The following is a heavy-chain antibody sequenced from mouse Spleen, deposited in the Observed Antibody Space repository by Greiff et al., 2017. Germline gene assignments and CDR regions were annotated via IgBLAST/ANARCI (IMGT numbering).Heavy chain of an antibody. V-gene: IGHV5-9*03. Sequence: DVMLVESGGGLVKRGGSLKLSCAASGFTFSSYAMSWVRQTPEKRLEWVATISSGGGNTYYPDSVKGRFTISRDNAKNTLYLQMSSLKSEDTAMYYCARSKFITTVVAPFDYWGQGTTLTVSS. CDR1: GFTFSSYA. CDR2: ISSGGGNT. D-gene: IGHD1-1*01. J-gene: IGHJ2*01. CDR3: ARSKFITTVVAPFDY.